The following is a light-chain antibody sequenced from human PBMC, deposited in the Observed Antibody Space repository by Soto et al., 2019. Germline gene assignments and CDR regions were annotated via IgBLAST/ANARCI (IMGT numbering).Light chain of an antibody. Sequence: EIVLTQSPGTLSLSPGEGATLSCRASQSVSSSLAWYQQKRGQAPRLLIHGASSRATGIPDRFRGSGSGTDFTPTISRLEPEDFAVYYCQQYGGSPRTFGQGTKVEVK. V-gene: IGKV3-20*01. CDR2: GAS. J-gene: IGKJ1*01. CDR1: QSVSSS. CDR3: QQYGGSPRT.